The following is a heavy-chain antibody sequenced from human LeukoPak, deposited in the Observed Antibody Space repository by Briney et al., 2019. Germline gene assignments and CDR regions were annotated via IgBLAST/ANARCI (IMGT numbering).Heavy chain of an antibody. V-gene: IGHV1-69*05. CDR3: ATLIDFWSAYYHDY. CDR1: GGTFSSYA. CDR2: IIPIFGTA. J-gene: IGHJ4*02. Sequence: SVKVSCKASGGTFSSYAISWVRQAPGQGLEWMGGIIPIFGTANYAQKFQGRVTITTDESTSTAYMELSSLRSEDTAVYYCATLIDFWSAYYHDYWGQGTLVTVSS. D-gene: IGHD3-3*01.